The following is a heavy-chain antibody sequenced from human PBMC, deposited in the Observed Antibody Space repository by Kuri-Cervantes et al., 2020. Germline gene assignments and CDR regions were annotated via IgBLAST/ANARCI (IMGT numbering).Heavy chain of an antibody. CDR2: ISYDGSNK. CDR3: ARPVVVINYYYYGMDV. V-gene: IGHV3-30-3*01. D-gene: IGHD3-22*01. J-gene: IGHJ6*02. CDR1: GFTFSSYA. Sequence: GGSLRLSCAASGFTFSSYAMYWVRQAPGKGLEWVAVISYDGSNKYYADSVKGRFTISRDNSKNTLYLQMNSLRAEDTAVYYCARPVVVINYYYYGMDVWGQGTTVTVSS.